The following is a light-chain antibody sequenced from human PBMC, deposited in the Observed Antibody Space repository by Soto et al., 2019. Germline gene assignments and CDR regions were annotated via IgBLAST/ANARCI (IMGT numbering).Light chain of an antibody. J-gene: IGKJ5*01. CDR3: QQYNNWCPIT. V-gene: IGKV3-15*01. Sequence: IVMTQSPATLSVSPGERATLSCRASHSVSSNLARYQQKPGQATRLLIYGASTRATGIPARFSGSGSGTEFTLTISSLQSEDFAAYYCQQYNNWCPITFGQGTRLEIK. CDR1: HSVSSN. CDR2: GAS.